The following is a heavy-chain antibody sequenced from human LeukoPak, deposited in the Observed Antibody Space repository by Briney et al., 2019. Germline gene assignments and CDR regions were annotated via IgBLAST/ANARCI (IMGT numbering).Heavy chain of an antibody. Sequence: GALRLSCAASGFTFSSYWMSWGRQAPGKGLEWVANIKQDGSEKYYVDSVKGRFTISRDNAKNSLYLQMNSLRAEDTAVYYCARGYFSSSGRGMDVWGRGTTVTVSS. V-gene: IGHV3-7*01. J-gene: IGHJ6*02. CDR3: ARGYFSSSGRGMDV. D-gene: IGHD6-13*01. CDR2: IKQDGSEK. CDR1: GFTFSSYW.